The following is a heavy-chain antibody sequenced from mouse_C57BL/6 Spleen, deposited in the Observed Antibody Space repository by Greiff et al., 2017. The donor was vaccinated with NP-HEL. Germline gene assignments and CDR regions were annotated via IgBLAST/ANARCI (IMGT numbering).Heavy chain of an antibody. CDR3: AREGYGNSLGY. J-gene: IGHJ3*02. Sequence: QVQLQQPGAELVRPGSSVKLSCKASGYTFTSYWMAWVKQRPGQGLEWIGNIYPSDSETHYNQKFKDQATLTVDKSSSTAYMQLSSLTSEDSAVYYCAREGYGNSLGYWGQGTLVTVSA. D-gene: IGHD2-1*01. V-gene: IGHV1-61*01. CDR1: GYTFTSYW. CDR2: IYPSDSET.